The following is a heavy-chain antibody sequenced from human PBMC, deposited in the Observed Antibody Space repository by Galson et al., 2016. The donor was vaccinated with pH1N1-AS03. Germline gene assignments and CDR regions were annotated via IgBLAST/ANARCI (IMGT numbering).Heavy chain of an antibody. CDR3: VGDGDSSTWPLDF. V-gene: IGHV3-33*08. D-gene: IGHD2-2*01. J-gene: IGHJ6*02. CDR2: IWSEEGNK. CDR1: GFTFGNFA. Sequence: SLRLSCAASGFTFGNFAMHWVRQAPGKGLEWLAIIWSEEGNKYYVDSVKGRFTISRDNSRNTLFLQMNSLTADETAIYYCVGDGDSSTWPLDFWGQGTTVTVSS.